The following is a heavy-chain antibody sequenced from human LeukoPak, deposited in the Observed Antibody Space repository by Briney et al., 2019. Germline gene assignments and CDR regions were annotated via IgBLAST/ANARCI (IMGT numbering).Heavy chain of an antibody. V-gene: IGHV3-23*01. J-gene: IGHJ4*02. CDR1: GFTFNNYA. CDR3: AKGSDSGGYAVFHY. D-gene: IGHD1-26*01. CDR2: ISGGSGYT. Sequence: GGSLRLSCVVSGFTFNNYAMSWVRQAPGKGLEWVSTISGGSGYTYYADSVKGRFAVSRDNSKNTLDLQMNSLRAEDTAVYYCAKGSDSGGYAVFHYWGQGALVTVSS.